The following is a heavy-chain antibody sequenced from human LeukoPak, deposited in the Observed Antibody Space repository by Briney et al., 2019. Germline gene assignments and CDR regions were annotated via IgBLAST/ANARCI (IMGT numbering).Heavy chain of an antibody. Sequence: GGSLRLSCAASGFTFSSYAMSWVRQAPGKGLEWVANIKQDESEKYYVDSVKGRFTISRDNAKNSLYLQMNSLRAEDTAVYYCARGTYYYDYWGQGTLVTVSS. CDR3: ARGTYYYDY. CDR2: IKQDESEK. J-gene: IGHJ4*02. D-gene: IGHD3-16*01. CDR1: GFTFSSYA. V-gene: IGHV3-7*01.